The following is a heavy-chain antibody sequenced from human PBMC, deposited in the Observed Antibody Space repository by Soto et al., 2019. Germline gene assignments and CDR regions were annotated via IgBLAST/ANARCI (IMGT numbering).Heavy chain of an antibody. Sequence: QVQLVQSGTEVKKPGSSVKVSCKASGYTFSSYSISWVRQAPGQGLEWMGRVVPVLGISNYAQRFQGRVTITADRSTNTAYLELNSLTSEDTAVYFCARGAVDQPLLAVFWGQGTLVAVSS. CDR3: ARGAVDQPLLAVF. CDR2: VVPVLGIS. D-gene: IGHD1-26*01. V-gene: IGHV1-69*02. J-gene: IGHJ4*02. CDR1: GYTFSSYS.